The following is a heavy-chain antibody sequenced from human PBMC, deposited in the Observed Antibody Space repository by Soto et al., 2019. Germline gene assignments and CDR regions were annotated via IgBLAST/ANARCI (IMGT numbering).Heavy chain of an antibody. J-gene: IGHJ5*02. V-gene: IGHV4-59*01. D-gene: IGHD3-3*01. Sequence: PSETLSLTSVSGGSISSYYWSWIRQPPGKGLEWIGYIYYSGSTNYNPSLKSRVTISVDTSKNQFSLKLSSVTAADTAVYYCARSTYYDFWSGYYGNWFDPWGQGTLVTVSS. CDR3: ARSTYYDFWSGYYGNWFDP. CDR1: GGSISSYY. CDR2: IYYSGST.